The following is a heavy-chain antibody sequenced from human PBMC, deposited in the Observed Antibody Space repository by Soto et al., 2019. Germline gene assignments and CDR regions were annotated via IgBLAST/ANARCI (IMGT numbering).Heavy chain of an antibody. CDR2: IYYSGST. V-gene: IGHV4-30-4*01. CDR3: ARDNILGILYGGMDV. CDR1: GGSISSGDYD. J-gene: IGHJ6*02. D-gene: IGHD3-3*01. Sequence: PSETLSLTCTVSGGSISSGDYDWSWIRQPAGKGLEWIGYIYYSGSTYYNPSLKSRVTRSVDTSKNQFSLKLSSVTAADTPVYYCARDNILGILYGGMDVWGQGTTVTVS.